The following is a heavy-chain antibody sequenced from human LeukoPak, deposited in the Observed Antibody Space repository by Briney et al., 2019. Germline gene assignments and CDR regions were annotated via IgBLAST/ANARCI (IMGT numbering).Heavy chain of an antibody. CDR3: ARAPAPYSGSYYFDY. V-gene: IGHV1-46*01. J-gene: IGHJ4*02. Sequence: ASVKVSCKTSGYTFTGYYVNWVRQVPGQGLEWMGIINPSAGITSHAQNFQVRVTMTRDTSTSTVYMELSSLRSEDTAVYYCARAPAPYSGSYYFDYWGQGTLVTVSS. D-gene: IGHD1-26*01. CDR1: GYTFTGYY. CDR2: INPSAGIT.